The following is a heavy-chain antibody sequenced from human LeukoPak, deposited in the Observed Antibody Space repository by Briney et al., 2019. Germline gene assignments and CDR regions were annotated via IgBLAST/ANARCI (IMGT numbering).Heavy chain of an antibody. J-gene: IGHJ4*02. V-gene: IGHV4-39*07. CDR1: GGSISSSSYF. D-gene: IGHD3-3*01. CDR2: IYYSGSA. Sequence: SETLSLTCTVSGGSISSSSYFWGWICQPPGKGLEWIGSIYYSGSAYYNPSLKSRVTISVDTSKNQFSLKLSSVTAADTAVYYCAKSMSQLTIFGVAPSDYWGQGTLVTVSS. CDR3: AKSMSQLTIFGVAPSDY.